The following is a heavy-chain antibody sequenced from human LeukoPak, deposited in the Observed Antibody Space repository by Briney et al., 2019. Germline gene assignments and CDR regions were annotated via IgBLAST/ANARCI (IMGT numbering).Heavy chain of an antibody. Sequence: SVKVSCKASGGTFSSYAISWVRQAPGQGLEWMGGIIPIFGTANYAQKFQGRVTIATDESTSTAYMELSSLRSEDTAVYYCASHYGEGYYYYYMDVWGKGTTVTVSS. CDR3: ASHYGEGYYYYYMDV. V-gene: IGHV1-69*05. CDR1: GGTFSSYA. D-gene: IGHD4-17*01. J-gene: IGHJ6*03. CDR2: IIPIFGTA.